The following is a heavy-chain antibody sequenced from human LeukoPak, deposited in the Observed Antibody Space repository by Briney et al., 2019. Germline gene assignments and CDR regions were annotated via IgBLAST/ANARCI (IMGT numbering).Heavy chain of an antibody. CDR1: GFTFSSYS. CDR2: ISSSSSYI. Sequence: PGGSLRLSCAASGFTFSSYSMNWVRQAPGKGMEWVSSISSSSSYIYYADSVKGRFTISRDNAKNSLYLQMNSLRAEDTAVYYCASGNVVVVAATSHYWGQGTLVTVSS. D-gene: IGHD2-15*01. CDR3: ASGNVVVVAATSHY. V-gene: IGHV3-21*01. J-gene: IGHJ4*02.